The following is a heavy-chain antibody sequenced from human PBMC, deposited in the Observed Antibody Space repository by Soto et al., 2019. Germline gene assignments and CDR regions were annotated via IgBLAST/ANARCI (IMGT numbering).Heavy chain of an antibody. V-gene: IGHV4-31*03. CDR2: IYYSGST. D-gene: IGHD6-13*01. J-gene: IGHJ4*02. Sequence: QVQRQESGPGLVKPSQTLSLTCTVSGGSISSGGYYWSWIRQHPGKGLEWIGYIYYSGSTYYNPSLKSRVTILVDTSKNQFSLKLSSVSAADTAVHYCARGRLQQLVYYFDYWGQGTLVTVSS. CDR3: ARGRLQQLVYYFDY. CDR1: GGSISSGGYY.